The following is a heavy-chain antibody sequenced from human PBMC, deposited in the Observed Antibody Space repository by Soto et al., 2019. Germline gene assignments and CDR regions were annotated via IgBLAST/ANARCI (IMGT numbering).Heavy chain of an antibody. Sequence: EVQLVESGGDLVQPGGSLRLSCAASGFTFRTYWMSWVRQAPGKGLEWVANIKQDGTEKYYVGSVKGRFTISRDNAKNSLFLQMSSLRAEDTAVYYCARESAGPNDSSDSYSLPLDYWGQGTPVTVSS. V-gene: IGHV3-7*01. J-gene: IGHJ4*02. CDR2: IKQDGTEK. CDR3: ARESAGPNDSSDSYSLPLDY. D-gene: IGHD3-22*01. CDR1: GFTFRTYW.